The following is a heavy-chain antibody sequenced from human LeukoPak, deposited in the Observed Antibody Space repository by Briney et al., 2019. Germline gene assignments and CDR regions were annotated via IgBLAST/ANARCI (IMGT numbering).Heavy chain of an antibody. CDR1: GYTFTGYY. CDR2: INPNSGGT. V-gene: IGHV1-2*02. D-gene: IGHD1-1*01. CDR3: ARGPTGTHGTGFDY. Sequence: ASVKVSFKASGYTFTGYYMHWARQAPGQGLEWMGWINPNSGGTNYAQKFQGRVTMTRDTSISTAYMELSRLRSDDTAVYYCARGPTGTHGTGFDYWGQGTLVTVSS. J-gene: IGHJ4*02.